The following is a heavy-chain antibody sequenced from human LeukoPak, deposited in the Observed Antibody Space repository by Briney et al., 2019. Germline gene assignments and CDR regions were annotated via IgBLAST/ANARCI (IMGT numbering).Heavy chain of an antibody. Sequence: PGGSLRLSCVASGFTFSNYWRTWVRQAPGKGLEWVANIKTDGSQKSYVDSVKGRFTISRDNAKNSLYLQMNSLRAEDTAVYYCARDVSYCPGDYWGQGTLVTVSS. CDR2: IKTDGSQK. V-gene: IGHV3-7*01. D-gene: IGHD2-21*02. J-gene: IGHJ4*02. CDR1: GFTFSNYW. CDR3: ARDVSYCPGDY.